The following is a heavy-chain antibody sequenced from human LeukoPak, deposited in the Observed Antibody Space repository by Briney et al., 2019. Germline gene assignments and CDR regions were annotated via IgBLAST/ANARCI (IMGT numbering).Heavy chain of an antibody. CDR3: AISAAAPFYFDY. CDR2: IIPIFGTA. J-gene: IGHJ4*02. V-gene: IGHV1-69*05. CDR1: GGTFSSYA. Sequence: SVTVSCKASGGTFSSYAISWVRQAPGEGLEWMGGIIPIFGTANYAQKFQGRVTITTDESTSTAYMELSSLRSDDTAVFYCAISAAAPFYFDYWGQGTLVTVSS. D-gene: IGHD6-13*01.